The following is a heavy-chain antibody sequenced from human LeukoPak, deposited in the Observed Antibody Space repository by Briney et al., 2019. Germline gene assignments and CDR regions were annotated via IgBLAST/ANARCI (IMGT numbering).Heavy chain of an antibody. CDR1: GFTFGSYA. V-gene: IGHV3-23*01. J-gene: IGHJ4*02. CDR3: ARERDSAFDS. Sequence: GGSLRLSCAASGFTFGSYAMSWFRQAPGKGLEWVSGISDIGRAYYAGSVKGRFIISRDNSKNMLYVQVNNLGAEDPAIYYCARERDSAFDSWGQGTLVTVFS. CDR2: ISDIGRA. D-gene: IGHD4-11*01.